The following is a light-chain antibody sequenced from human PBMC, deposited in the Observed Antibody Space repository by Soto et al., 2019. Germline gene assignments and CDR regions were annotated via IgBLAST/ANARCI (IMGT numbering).Light chain of an antibody. CDR3: QQYDTSPPLT. V-gene: IGKV3-20*01. Sequence: EIVLTQSPGTLSWSPGERTTLSCRAGQSISRYLAWYQQKPGQGPRLLIYGASSRATGTPDRFSGSGSGTEFTLTISSLQSEDFAVYYCQQYDTSPPLTFGGGTKVDIK. J-gene: IGKJ4*01. CDR1: QSISRY. CDR2: GAS.